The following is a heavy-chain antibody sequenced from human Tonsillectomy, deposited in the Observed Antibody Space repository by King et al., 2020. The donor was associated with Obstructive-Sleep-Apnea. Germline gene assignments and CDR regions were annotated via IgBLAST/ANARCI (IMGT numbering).Heavy chain of an antibody. Sequence: QLQESGPGLVKSSETLSLTCTVSGGSISSYYWSWIRQPPGKGLEWIGYIYYSGSTNYNPSLNSRVSMSVDTSKNQFSLNLTSVTAADTAVYYCARLRERWLQWGAYFDDWDQGALVTVSS. CDR3: ARLRERWLQWGAYFDD. CDR1: GGSISSYY. CDR2: IYYSGST. V-gene: IGHV4-59*08. D-gene: IGHD5-24*01. J-gene: IGHJ4*02.